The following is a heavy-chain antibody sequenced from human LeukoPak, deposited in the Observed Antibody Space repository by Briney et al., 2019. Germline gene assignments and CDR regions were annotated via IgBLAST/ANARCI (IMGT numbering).Heavy chain of an antibody. V-gene: IGHV1-46*04. CDR3: VSGPLLGHDSSGPGFDI. D-gene: IGHD3-22*01. J-gene: IGHJ3*02. CDR1: GYTFTNHI. Sequence: ASVKVSCKASGYTFTNHILHWVRQAPGQGLEWIAVINPTEGGTSYAQNLQGRVTVTTDASTNIVYMNLSSLKSDDTAMYYCVSGPLLGHDSSGPGFDIWGQGTLVTVSS. CDR2: INPTEGGT.